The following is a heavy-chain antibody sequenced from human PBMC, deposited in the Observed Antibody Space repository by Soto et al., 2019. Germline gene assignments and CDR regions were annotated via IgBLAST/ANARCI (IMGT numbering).Heavy chain of an antibody. CDR2: ISAYNGNT. V-gene: IGHV1-18*04. D-gene: IGHD3-3*01. CDR3: ARDHNDYYDFCSGYYGTRGAFDY. J-gene: IGHJ4*02. Sequence: SVKVSCKASGYTFTSYGISWVRQAPGQGLEWMGWISAYNGNTNYAQKLQGRVTMTTDTSTSTAYMELRSLRSDDTAVYYCARDHNDYYDFCSGYYGTRGAFDYWGQVSLVTVSS. CDR1: GYTFTSYG.